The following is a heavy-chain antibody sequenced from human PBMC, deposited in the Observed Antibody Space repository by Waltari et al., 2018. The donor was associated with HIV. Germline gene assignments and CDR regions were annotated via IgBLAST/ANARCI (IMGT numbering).Heavy chain of an antibody. Sequence: QVQFVQSGAEVKKPGASVKVSCKTSGYTFTRFDIHWVRQAPGQSIEWMGWINPGNGDTKYSQKFQARLTITRDTSATTAYMELNSLTSEDTAMYYGARGNVDYWGQGTLVTVSS. V-gene: IGHV1-3*01. J-gene: IGHJ4*02. CDR1: GYTFTRFD. D-gene: IGHD4-4*01. CDR2: INPGNGDT. CDR3: ARGNVDY.